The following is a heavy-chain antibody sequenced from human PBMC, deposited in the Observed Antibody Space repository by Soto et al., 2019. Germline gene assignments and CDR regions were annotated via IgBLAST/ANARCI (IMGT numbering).Heavy chain of an antibody. CDR1: GFTFSNYA. Sequence: EVQLLESGGGLVQPGGSLRLSCAASGFTFSNYAMSWVRQAPGKGLEWVSDISVTAGSTYYADSVKGRFTISRDNSKNYLNLQMTTLRAEATAVYYCAKVSRYNGVDAFDTWGQGTMFTVS. D-gene: IGHD3-16*02. CDR3: AKVSRYNGVDAFDT. CDR2: ISVTAGST. J-gene: IGHJ3*02. V-gene: IGHV3-23*01.